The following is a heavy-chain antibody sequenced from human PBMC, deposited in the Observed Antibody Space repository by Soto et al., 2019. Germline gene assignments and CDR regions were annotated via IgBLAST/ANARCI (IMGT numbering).Heavy chain of an antibody. V-gene: IGHV3-33*01. CDR3: ARAHTMMILDRFDP. D-gene: IGHD3-22*01. CDR1: GFKFRNYA. CDR2: IWFDGSKE. Sequence: GGSLRLSCAASGFKFRNYAIHWVRQAPGKGLEWLAVIWFDGSKEYYADSVKGRFTISRDNSKNTVYLDMNSLTADDSGVFYCARAHTMMILDRFDPWGHGTLVTVSS. J-gene: IGHJ5*02.